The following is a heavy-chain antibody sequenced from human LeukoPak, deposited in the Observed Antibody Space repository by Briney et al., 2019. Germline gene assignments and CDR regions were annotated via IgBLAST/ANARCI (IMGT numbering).Heavy chain of an antibody. CDR1: GGSISRYY. V-gene: IGHV4-59*08. CDR2: IYYSGST. Sequence: SETLSLTCTVSGGSISRYYWSWIRQPPGKGLEWSGYIYYSGSTNYNPSLKSRVTISVDTSKNQFSLKLSSVTAADTAVYYCARQTYYYDSSGYYYSSGFDYWGQGTLVTVSS. CDR3: ARQTYYYDSSGYYYSSGFDY. J-gene: IGHJ4*02. D-gene: IGHD3-22*01.